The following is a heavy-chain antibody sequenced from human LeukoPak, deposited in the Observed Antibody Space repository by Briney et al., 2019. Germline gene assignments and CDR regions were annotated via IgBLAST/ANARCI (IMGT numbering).Heavy chain of an antibody. CDR2: IYTSGST. J-gene: IGHJ3*02. CDR3: ARLIPYDFWSGYRAAFDI. V-gene: IGHV4-4*09. D-gene: IGHD3-3*01. Sequence: SETLSFTCTVSGGSISSYYWSWIRQPPGKGLEWIGYIYTSGSTNYSPSLKSRVTISVDTSKNQFSLKLSSVTAADTAVYYCARLIPYDFWSGYRAAFDIWGQGTMVTVSS. CDR1: GGSISSYY.